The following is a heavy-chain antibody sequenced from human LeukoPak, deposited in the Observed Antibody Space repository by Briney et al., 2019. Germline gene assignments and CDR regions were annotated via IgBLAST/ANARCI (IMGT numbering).Heavy chain of an antibody. Sequence: ASVKVSCKASGGTFSSYAISWMRQAPGQGLEWMGGIIPIFGTANYAQKFQGRVTITADESTSTAYMELSSLRSEDTAVYYCARGQDSSSWYYFDYWGQGTLVTVSS. J-gene: IGHJ4*02. CDR1: GGTFSSYA. CDR2: IIPIFGTA. V-gene: IGHV1-69*13. CDR3: ARGQDSSSWYYFDY. D-gene: IGHD6-13*01.